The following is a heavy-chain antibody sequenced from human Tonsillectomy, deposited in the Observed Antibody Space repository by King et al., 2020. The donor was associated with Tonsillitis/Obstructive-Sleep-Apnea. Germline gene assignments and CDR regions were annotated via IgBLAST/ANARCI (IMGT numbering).Heavy chain of an antibody. V-gene: IGHV3-48*02. D-gene: IGHD4-11*01. J-gene: IGHJ6*03. CDR1: GFTFSSYS. CDR2: ISSSSSTI. CDR3: ARDTVFYSNPDYYYYYMDV. Sequence: VQLVESGGGLVQPGGSLRLSCAASGFTFSSYSMNWVRQAPGKGLEWVSYISSSSSTIYYADSVKGRVTNSRANAKNSLYLQMNSLRDEDTAVYYCARDTVFYSNPDYYYYYMDVWGKGTTVTVSS.